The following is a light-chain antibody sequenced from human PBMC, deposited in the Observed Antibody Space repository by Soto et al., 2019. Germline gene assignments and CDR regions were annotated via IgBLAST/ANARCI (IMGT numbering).Light chain of an antibody. CDR2: DAS. V-gene: IGKV3-11*01. CDR1: PSVSSF. Sequence: EIVLTQSPANLSLSPGERATLSCRASPSVSSFLAWYQQKPGQAPRLLIYDASNRATGIPARFSGSGSGTDFTLTISSLEPEDFAVYYCQQRSNWTFGQGTKVEIK. J-gene: IGKJ1*01. CDR3: QQRSNWT.